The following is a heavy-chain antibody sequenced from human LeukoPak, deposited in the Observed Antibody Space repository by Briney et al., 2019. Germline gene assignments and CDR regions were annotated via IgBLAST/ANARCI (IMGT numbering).Heavy chain of an antibody. CDR3: ARGSSGWPYQDAFDI. CDR1: GGSISSSNYY. D-gene: IGHD6-19*01. CDR2: IYYSGST. J-gene: IGHJ3*02. Sequence: PSETLSLTCTVSGGSISSSNYYWGWIRQPPGKGLEWIGSIYYSGSTYYNPSLKSRVTISVVTSKNQFSLKLSSVTAADTAVYYCARGSSGWPYQDAFDIWGQGTMVTVSS. V-gene: IGHV4-39*01.